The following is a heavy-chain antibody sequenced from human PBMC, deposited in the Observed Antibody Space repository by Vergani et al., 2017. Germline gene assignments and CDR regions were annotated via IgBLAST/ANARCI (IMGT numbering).Heavy chain of an antibody. D-gene: IGHD1-26*01. Sequence: QVQLVQSGAEVKKTGSSVKVSCKASGGTFSSYAISWVRQAPGQGLEWMGGIIPIFGTARYAQKFQDRVTITADESTTTAYMELSSLRSEDTAVYYCARGSGRYLGDAFDIWGQGTMVTVSS. CDR1: GGTFSSYA. CDR2: IIPIFGTA. J-gene: IGHJ3*02. CDR3: ARGSGRYLGDAFDI. V-gene: IGHV1-69*01.